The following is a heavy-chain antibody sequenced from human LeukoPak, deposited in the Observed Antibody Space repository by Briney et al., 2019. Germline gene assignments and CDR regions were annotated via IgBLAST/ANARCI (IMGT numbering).Heavy chain of an antibody. CDR3: AKTSDSSWYGPDY. Sequence: GGSLRLSCAASGFTFSSYWMHWVRQAPGQGLVWVSRINSDGSSTTYADSVKGRFTISRDNSKNTLYLQMNSLRAEDTAVYYCAKTSDSSWYGPDYWGQGTLVTVSS. CDR2: INSDGSST. J-gene: IGHJ4*02. CDR1: GFTFSSYW. V-gene: IGHV3-74*01. D-gene: IGHD6-13*01.